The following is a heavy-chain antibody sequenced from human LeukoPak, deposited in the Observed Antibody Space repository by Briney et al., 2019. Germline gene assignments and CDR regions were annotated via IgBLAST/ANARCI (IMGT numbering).Heavy chain of an antibody. J-gene: IGHJ4*02. V-gene: IGHV3-23*01. CDR3: ASGGSSDRGFDY. CDR1: GFTFSSYA. CDR2: ISGSGGST. D-gene: IGHD6-6*01. Sequence: PGGSLRLSCAASGFTFSSYAMSWVRQAPGKGLEWVSAISGSGGSTYYADSVKGRFTISRDNSKNTLYLQMNSLRAEDTAVYYCASGGSSDRGFDYWGQGTLVTVSS.